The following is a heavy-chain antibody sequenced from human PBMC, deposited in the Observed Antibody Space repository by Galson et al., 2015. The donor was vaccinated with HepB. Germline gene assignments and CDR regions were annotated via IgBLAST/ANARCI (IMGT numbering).Heavy chain of an antibody. D-gene: IGHD3-9*01. Sequence: SVKVSCKASGGNFSMYPISWVRQAPGQGLEWMGGIIPLFGTTHYAQKFQDRVTITADESTNTTYLELSSLSYEDTAVYFCARGRYFDWSNYYGLEVWGQGTTVTVFS. V-gene: IGHV1-69*13. CDR1: GGNFSMYP. J-gene: IGHJ6*02. CDR3: ARGRYFDWSNYYGLEV. CDR2: IIPLFGTT.